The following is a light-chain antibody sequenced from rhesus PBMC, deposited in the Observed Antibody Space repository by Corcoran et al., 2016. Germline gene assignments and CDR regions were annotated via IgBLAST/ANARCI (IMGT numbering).Light chain of an antibody. Sequence: QVILTQSPATLSLSPGERATLSCRASQSVSSYLAWYQQKPGQAPRLLIYGASSRATGIPDRFSGSGSGTDFTLTISSLGPEDVGVYHRYQHSSGYSFGQGTKVEIK. CDR1: QSVSSY. CDR3: YQHSSGYS. J-gene: IGKJ2*01. CDR2: GAS. V-gene: IGKV3-10*01.